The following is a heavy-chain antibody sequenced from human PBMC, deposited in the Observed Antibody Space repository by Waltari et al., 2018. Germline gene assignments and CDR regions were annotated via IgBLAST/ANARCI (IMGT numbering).Heavy chain of an antibody. Sequence: QVQLVQSGAEVKEPGASVKVSCKASGYTFTSYDINWLRQATGQGLEWMGWMNPNSGNTGYAPKFQDRVIMTTDTSISTAYMELTSLRSEDTAVYYCARGAVPGKGANWFDPWGQGTLVIVSS. CDR1: GYTFTSYD. D-gene: IGHD6-19*01. V-gene: IGHV1-8*01. J-gene: IGHJ5*02. CDR3: ARGAVPGKGANWFDP. CDR2: MNPNSGNT.